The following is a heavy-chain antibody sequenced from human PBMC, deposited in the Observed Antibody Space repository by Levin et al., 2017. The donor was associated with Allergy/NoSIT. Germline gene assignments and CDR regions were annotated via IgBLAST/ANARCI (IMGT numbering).Heavy chain of an antibody. CDR2: INHSGSI. CDR1: GGSFSGYY. D-gene: IGHD3-10*01. Sequence: SQTLSLTCDVYGGSFSGYYWSWIRQPPGKGLEWIGEINHSGSISYNPSLESRVTISVDTSKNQFSLKLISVTAADTAVYYCARSYFYYGSGSFDSQGHPIWSWGQGTLVTVSS. CDR3: ARSYFYYGSGSFDSQGHPIWS. V-gene: IGHV4-34*01. J-gene: IGHJ5*02.